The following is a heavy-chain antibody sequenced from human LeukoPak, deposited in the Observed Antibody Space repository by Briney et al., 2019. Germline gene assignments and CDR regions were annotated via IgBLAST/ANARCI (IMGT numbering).Heavy chain of an antibody. Sequence: GGSLRLSCAASGFTFSSYSMNWVRQAPGKGLEWVSYISSSSSTIYYADSVKGRFTISRDNAKNSLYLQMNSLRAEDTAVYYCAGYSSSYLLDIWGQGTMVTVSS. CDR3: AGYSSSYLLDI. J-gene: IGHJ3*02. D-gene: IGHD6-13*01. CDR1: GFTFSSYS. V-gene: IGHV3-48*01. CDR2: ISSSSSTI.